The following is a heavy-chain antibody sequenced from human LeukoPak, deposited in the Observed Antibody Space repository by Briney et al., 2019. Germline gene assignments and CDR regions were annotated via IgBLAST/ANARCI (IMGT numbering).Heavy chain of an antibody. CDR2: IYHSGTTYSGST. V-gene: IGHV4-39*07. Sequence: SETLSLICNVSGASMSNYYWVWIRQPPGKGLEWIGSIYHSGTTYSGSTYYNPSLKSRVTISLDTSKNQFSLKVGSMTAADTAVYYCARRPFPYSGSYYYYYYMDVWGKGTTVTISS. CDR3: ARRPFPYSGSYYYYYYMDV. J-gene: IGHJ6*03. CDR1: GASMSNYY. D-gene: IGHD1-26*01.